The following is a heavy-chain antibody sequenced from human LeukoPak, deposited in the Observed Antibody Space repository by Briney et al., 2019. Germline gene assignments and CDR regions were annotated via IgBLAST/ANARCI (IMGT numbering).Heavy chain of an antibody. D-gene: IGHD2-2*01. V-gene: IGHV4-30-4*01. Sequence: SETLSLTCTVSGGSISSGDYYWSWIRQPPGKGLEWIGYIYYSGSTYYNPSLKSRVTISVDTSKNQFSLRLSSVTAADTAVYYCARDCSSTSCFPSDYWGQGTLVTVSS. J-gene: IGHJ4*02. CDR3: ARDCSSTSCFPSDY. CDR2: IYYSGST. CDR1: GGSISSGDYY.